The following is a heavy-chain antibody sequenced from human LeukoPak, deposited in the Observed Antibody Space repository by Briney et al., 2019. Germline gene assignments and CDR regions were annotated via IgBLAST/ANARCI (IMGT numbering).Heavy chain of an antibody. D-gene: IGHD3-10*01. CDR1: GFTVSSNY. CDR2: IYSGGST. CDR3: ARDPKAGAFDI. V-gene: IGHV3-66*01. J-gene: IGHJ3*02. Sequence: GGSLRLSCAASGFTVSSNYMSWVRQAPGKGLEWVSVIYSGGSTYYADSVKGRFTISRDNSKNTLYLQMNSLRAEDTAVYYCARDPKAGAFDIWGQGTMVTVSS.